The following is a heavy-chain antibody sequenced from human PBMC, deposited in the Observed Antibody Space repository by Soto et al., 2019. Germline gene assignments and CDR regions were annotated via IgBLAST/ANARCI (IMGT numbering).Heavy chain of an antibody. CDR3: ARAPPVVGPRAYFDY. D-gene: IGHD2-21*01. CDR2: INPSGGST. CDR1: GYTFTSYY. V-gene: IGHV1-46*03. Sequence: GASVKVSCKASGYTFTSYYMHWVRQAPGQGLEWMGIINPSGGSTSYAQKFQGRVTMTRDTSTSTVYMELSSLRSEDTAVYYCARAPPVVGPRAYFDYWGQGTLVTVSS. J-gene: IGHJ4*02.